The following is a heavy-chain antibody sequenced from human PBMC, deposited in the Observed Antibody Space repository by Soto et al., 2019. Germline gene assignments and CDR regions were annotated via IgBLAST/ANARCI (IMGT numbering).Heavy chain of an antibody. J-gene: IGHJ4*02. CDR2: ISAYDGNT. D-gene: IGHD3-16*01. CDR1: GYTFTNFG. Sequence: QAQLVQSGAELKKRGASVKVSCKASGYTFTNFGITWVRQPPGQGLEWMGWISAYDGNTNYAQNFQGRVTMTSDTSTGTEYVELRSRRSDDSAVYSCVRGGIPIDYWGQGTLVTVYS. V-gene: IGHV1-18*01. CDR3: VRGGIPIDY.